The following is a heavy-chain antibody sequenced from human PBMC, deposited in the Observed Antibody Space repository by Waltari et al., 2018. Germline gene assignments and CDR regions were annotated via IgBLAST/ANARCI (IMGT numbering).Heavy chain of an antibody. J-gene: IGHJ5*02. D-gene: IGHD5-12*01. CDR3: ARHWKRSGYRFDP. V-gene: IGHV4-39*01. CDR2: TYYSGST. CDR1: ARSIRSGGYY. Sequence: QLRLQESGPGLVKPSETLSLTCPFPARSIRSGGYYWGWIRQSPGQGVEWIGSTYYSGSTYYNPTLESRVTISGDTSKNEFSLKLSSVTAADTAVYYCARHWKRSGYRFDPWGQGTLVTVSS.